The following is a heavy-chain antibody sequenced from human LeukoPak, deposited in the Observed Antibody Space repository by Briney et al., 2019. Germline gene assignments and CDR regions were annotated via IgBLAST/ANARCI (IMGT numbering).Heavy chain of an antibody. Sequence: GESLKISRKGSRYSFTSYWISWVRPMPGKGLEWMGRIDPRDSYTKYSPSFQGHVSISADKSISTAYLDSNKLKASDTGRYYFARLESSGYYVYWGQGTLVTVSS. D-gene: IGHD3-22*01. CDR1: RYSFTSYW. CDR3: ARLESSGYYVY. J-gene: IGHJ4*02. CDR2: IDPRDSYT. V-gene: IGHV5-10-1*01.